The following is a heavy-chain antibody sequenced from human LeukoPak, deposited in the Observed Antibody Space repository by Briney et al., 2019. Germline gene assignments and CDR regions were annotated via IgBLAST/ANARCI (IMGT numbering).Heavy chain of an antibody. CDR1: GYSLSSGYY. V-gene: IGHV4-38-2*01. J-gene: IGHJ4*02. Sequence: SETLSLTCAVSGYSLSSGYYWGWIRKLPGKGLEWIERIYHSGGTHNNPSLKSRDTISVDTSKNQFFLKLSSVTAADTAVYYFAMTSRGVSYYYWCQETMV. CDR3: AMTSRGVSYYY. D-gene: IGHD3-10*01. CDR2: IYHSGGT.